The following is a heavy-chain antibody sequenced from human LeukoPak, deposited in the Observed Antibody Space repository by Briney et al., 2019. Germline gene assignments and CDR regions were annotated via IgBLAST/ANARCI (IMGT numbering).Heavy chain of an antibody. Sequence: GGSLRLSCAASGFTFSNSAMYWVRQAPGKGLEFVSVISTNGDRTSYAYSVKVRFTISRDNSKNTLYLQMGSLRADDMAVYYCARGVAISSSGWYDTFDYWGQGALVTISS. V-gene: IGHV3-64*01. D-gene: IGHD6-19*01. CDR3: ARGVAISSSGWYDTFDY. CDR2: ISTNGDRT. CDR1: GFTFSNSA. J-gene: IGHJ4*02.